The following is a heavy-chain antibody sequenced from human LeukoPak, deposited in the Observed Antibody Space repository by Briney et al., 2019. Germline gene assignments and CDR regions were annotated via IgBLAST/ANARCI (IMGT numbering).Heavy chain of an antibody. D-gene: IGHD3-3*01. CDR2: IIPIFGTA. V-gene: IGHV1-69*05. J-gene: IGHJ5*02. CDR3: ARSPLWSLGHNWFDP. Sequence: ASVTVSFKASGGTFSSYAISWVRQAPGQGLEWMGGIIPIFGTANYAQKFQGRVTITTDESTSTAYMELSSLRSEDTAVYYCARSPLWSLGHNWFDPWGQGTLVTVSS. CDR1: GGTFSSYA.